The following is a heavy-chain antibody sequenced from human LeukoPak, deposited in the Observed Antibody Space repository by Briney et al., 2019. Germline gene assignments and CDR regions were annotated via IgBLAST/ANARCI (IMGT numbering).Heavy chain of an antibody. CDR2: ISYDGSSK. Sequence: GGSLRLSCAASGFTFSNYAMHWVRQAPGKGLEWVAFISYDGSSKYYADSVKGRFTISRDNSKNTLYLQMNSLRAEDTAVYYCASAYSSAWSSDYWGQGTLVTVSS. D-gene: IGHD6-19*01. CDR3: ASAYSSAWSSDY. V-gene: IGHV3-30-3*01. CDR1: GFTFSNYA. J-gene: IGHJ4*02.